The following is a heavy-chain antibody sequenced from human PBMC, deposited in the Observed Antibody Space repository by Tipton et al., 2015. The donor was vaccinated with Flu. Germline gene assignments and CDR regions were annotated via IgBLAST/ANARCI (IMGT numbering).Heavy chain of an antibody. CDR3: AVLGGSEYSSSSGKDY. D-gene: IGHD6-6*01. Sequence: SLRLSCAASGFTFSSYAMSWVRQAPGKGLEWVSAISGSGGSTYYADSVKGRFTISRDNSKNTLYLQMNSLRAEDTAVYYCAVLGGSEYSSSSGKDYWGQGTLVTVSS. V-gene: IGHV3-23*01. CDR2: ISGSGGST. J-gene: IGHJ4*02. CDR1: GFTFSSYA.